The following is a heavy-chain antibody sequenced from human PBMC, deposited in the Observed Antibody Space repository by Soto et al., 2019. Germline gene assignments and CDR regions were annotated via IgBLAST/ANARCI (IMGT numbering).Heavy chain of an antibody. CDR3: ARGHSYSSSLFDY. D-gene: IGHD6-13*01. J-gene: IGHJ4*02. CDR1: GGSISSGGYY. V-gene: IGHV4-31*03. Sequence: SETLSLTCTVSGGSISSGGYYWSWIRQHPGTGLEWIGYISYSGSTYYNPSLKSRVTISVDTSKNQFSLKLSSVTAADTAVYYCARGHSYSSSLFDYWGQGTLVTVSS. CDR2: ISYSGST.